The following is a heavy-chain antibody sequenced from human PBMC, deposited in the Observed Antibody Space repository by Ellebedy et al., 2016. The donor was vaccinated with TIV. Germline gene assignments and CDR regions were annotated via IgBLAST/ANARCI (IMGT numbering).Heavy chain of an antibody. V-gene: IGHV3-23*01. CDR1: GFTFSSHT. CDR3: SFKGVATRVY. J-gene: IGHJ4*02. CDR2: VSNSGDST. Sequence: GESLKISCAASGFTFSSHTMNWVRQAPGKGLEGVSAVSNSGDSTYYAYSVKGRFTISRDNSKKPLYLQMSSLRAEDTAVYYCSFKGVATRVYWGQGTLVTVSS. D-gene: IGHD4-23*01.